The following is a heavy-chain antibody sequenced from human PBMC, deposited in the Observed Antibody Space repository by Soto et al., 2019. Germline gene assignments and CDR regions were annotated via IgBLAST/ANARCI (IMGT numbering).Heavy chain of an antibody. V-gene: IGHV4-39*01. J-gene: IGHJ4*02. CDR2: LYYSGST. CDR3: ARHIGGYCSGGSCYPYFDY. CDR1: GGSISSSSYY. Sequence: QLQLQESGPGLVKPSETLSLTCTVSGGSISSSSYYWGWIRQPPGKGLEWIGSLYYSGSTYYNPSLKSRVTISVDTSKNQFSLKLSSVTAADTAVYYCARHIGGYCSGGSCYPYFDYWGQGTLVTVSS. D-gene: IGHD2-15*01.